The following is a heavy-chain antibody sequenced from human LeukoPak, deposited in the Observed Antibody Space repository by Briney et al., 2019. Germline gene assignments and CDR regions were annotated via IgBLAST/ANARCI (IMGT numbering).Heavy chain of an antibody. CDR2: ISWNSGSI. D-gene: IGHD3-10*01. V-gene: IGHV3-9*01. Sequence: GGSLRLSCAASGFTFDDYAMHWVRQAPGKGLEWVSGISWNSGSIGYADSVKGRFTISGDNAKNSLYLQMNSLRAEGTALYYCISGSGSRPFDYWGQGTLVTVSS. J-gene: IGHJ4*02. CDR1: GFTFDDYA. CDR3: ISGSGSRPFDY.